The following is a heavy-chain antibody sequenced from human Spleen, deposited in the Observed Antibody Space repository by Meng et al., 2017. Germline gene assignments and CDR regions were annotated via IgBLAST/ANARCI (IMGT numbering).Heavy chain of an antibody. CDR3: AKDLDYGGGPASWAFDM. CDR1: GFTVSSNY. J-gene: IGHJ3*02. CDR2: ISWNSGSI. V-gene: IGHV3-9*01. D-gene: IGHD4-23*01. Sequence: SLKISCAASGFTVSSNYMSWVRQAPGKGLEWVSGISWNSGSIGYADSVKGRFTISRDNAKNSLYLQMNSLRVEDTALDYCAKDLDYGGGPASWAFDMWGQGTMVTVSS.